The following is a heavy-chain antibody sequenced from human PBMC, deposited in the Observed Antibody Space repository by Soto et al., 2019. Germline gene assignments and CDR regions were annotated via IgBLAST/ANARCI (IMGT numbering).Heavy chain of an antibody. V-gene: IGHV1-18*04. J-gene: IGHJ5*02. CDR3: ARTTHQNNWFDP. CDR1: CYTFTSYG. CDR2: ISAYNGNT. Sequence: ASGKVSCKASCYTFTSYGISWVRQAPGQGLEWMGWISAYNGNTNYAQKLQGRVTMTTDTSTSTAYMELRSLRSDDTAVYYCARTTHQNNWFDPWGQGTLVTVSS. D-gene: IGHD2-2*01.